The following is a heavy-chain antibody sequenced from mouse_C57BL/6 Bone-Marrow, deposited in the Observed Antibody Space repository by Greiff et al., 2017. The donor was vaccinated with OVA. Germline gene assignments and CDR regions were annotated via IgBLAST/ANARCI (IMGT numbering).Heavy chain of an antibody. J-gene: IGHJ4*01. CDR1: GYTFTGYW. V-gene: IGHV1-9*01. CDR3: ARKWLLPLYAMDY. Sequence: QVQLQQSGAELMKPGASVKLSCKATGYTFTGYWIEWVKQRPGHGLEWIGEILPGIGSTNYNEKFKGKATFTADTSSNTAYMQLSSLTTEDSAIYYCARKWLLPLYAMDYWGQGTSVTVSS. D-gene: IGHD2-3*01. CDR2: ILPGIGST.